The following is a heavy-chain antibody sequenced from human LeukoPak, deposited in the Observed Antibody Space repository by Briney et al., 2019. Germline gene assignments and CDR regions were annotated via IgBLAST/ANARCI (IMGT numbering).Heavy chain of an antibody. D-gene: IGHD5-12*01. V-gene: IGHV1-2*02. J-gene: IGHJ4*02. CDR2: INPNSGGT. Sequence: ASVKVSCKASGYTFTGYYMHWVRQAPGQGLEWMGWINPNSGGTNYAQKFQGRVTMTRDTSISTAYMELSRLRSADTAVYYCAREGRYSGYGTDYWGQGTLVTVSS. CDR1: GYTFTGYY. CDR3: AREGRYSGYGTDY.